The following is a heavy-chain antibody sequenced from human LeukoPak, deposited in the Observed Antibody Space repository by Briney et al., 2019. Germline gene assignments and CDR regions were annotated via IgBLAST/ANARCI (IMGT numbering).Heavy chain of an antibody. Sequence: GRSLRLSRAASGFTSSSSWMHWVCQGPGKGLVWVSRINGIETITNYADSVKGRFTISRDNAKNTVYLQMNSLRAEDTAIYYCVRGWIDAFDLWGQGTVVTVSS. D-gene: IGHD1-1*01. CDR2: INGIETIT. J-gene: IGHJ3*01. CDR1: GFTSSSSW. V-gene: IGHV3-74*01. CDR3: VRGWIDAFDL.